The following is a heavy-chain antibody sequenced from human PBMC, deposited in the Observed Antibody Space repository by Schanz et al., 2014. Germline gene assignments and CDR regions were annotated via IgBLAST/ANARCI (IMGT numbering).Heavy chain of an antibody. V-gene: IGHV3-11*06. Sequence: QVQLVESGGGLVKPGGSLRLSCAASGFTFSGYYMSWIRQAPGKGLEWLSYISSSSHYTNYADSVKGRFTISRDNAKNSLSLQMNSVRAEDTAVYYCARDRRGYCSTTSCHIFDYWGQGTLVTVSS. CDR1: GFTFSGYY. CDR2: ISSSSHYT. CDR3: ARDRRGYCSTTSCHIFDY. D-gene: IGHD2-2*01. J-gene: IGHJ4*02.